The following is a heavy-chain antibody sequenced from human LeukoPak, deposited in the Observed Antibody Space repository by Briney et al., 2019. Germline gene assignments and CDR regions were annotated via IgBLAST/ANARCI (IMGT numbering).Heavy chain of an antibody. CDR2: ISYDGSNK. D-gene: IGHD4-17*01. Sequence: GGSLRLSCAASGFTFSSYGMHWVRQAPGKGLEWVAVISYDGSNKYYADSVKGRFTISRDNSKNTLYLQMNSLRAEDTAVYYCAKDTVPSDYGDYLPDAFDIWGQGTMVTVSS. CDR3: AKDTVPSDYGDYLPDAFDI. CDR1: GFTFSSYG. V-gene: IGHV3-30*18. J-gene: IGHJ3*02.